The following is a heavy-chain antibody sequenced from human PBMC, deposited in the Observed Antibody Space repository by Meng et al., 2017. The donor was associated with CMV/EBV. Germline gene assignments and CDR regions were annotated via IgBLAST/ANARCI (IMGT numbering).Heavy chain of an antibody. J-gene: IGHJ6*04. CDR2: INPNSGGT. Sequence: QVEPVQSGGEGEKPGAPVEVSCKASGYTFTGYYMHWVRQAPGQGLEWMGWINPNSGGTNYAQKFQGRVTMTRDTSISTAYMELSRLRSDDTAVYYCARDLSTSGSIDVWGKGTTVTVSS. D-gene: IGHD2/OR15-2a*01. V-gene: IGHV1-2*02. CDR3: ARDLSTSGSIDV. CDR1: GYTFTGYY.